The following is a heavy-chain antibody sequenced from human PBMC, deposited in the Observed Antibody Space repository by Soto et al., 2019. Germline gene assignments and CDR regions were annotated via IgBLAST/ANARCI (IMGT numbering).Heavy chain of an antibody. CDR2: IYYSGST. V-gene: IGHV4-30-4*01. D-gene: IGHD3-22*01. CDR1: GGSISSGDYY. Sequence: SETLSLTCSVSGGSISSGDYYWNWIRQPPGKGLEWIGHIYYSGSTYYNSSLKSRVTISLDTSKNQFSVKLSSVTAADTAVYYCAGELAAGRYDDLGSNYYYYAMDVSGQGTRVT. J-gene: IGHJ6*02. CDR3: AGELAAGRYDDLGSNYYYYAMDV.